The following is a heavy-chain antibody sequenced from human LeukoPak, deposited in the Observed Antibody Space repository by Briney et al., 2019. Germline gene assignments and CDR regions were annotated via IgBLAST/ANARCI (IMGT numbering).Heavy chain of an antibody. D-gene: IGHD6-19*01. V-gene: IGHV4-34*01. J-gene: IGHJ4*02. CDR1: GGSLSGYY. CDR2: IYHSGST. CDR3: AKLARYSSGWYRGEEFDY. Sequence: PSETLSLTCAVYGGSLSGYYWSWLRPPPGGGRECIGEIYHSGSTNYNPSLKSRVTISVDTSKNQFSLKLSSVTAADTAVYYCAKLARYSSGWYRGEEFDYWGQGTLVTVSS.